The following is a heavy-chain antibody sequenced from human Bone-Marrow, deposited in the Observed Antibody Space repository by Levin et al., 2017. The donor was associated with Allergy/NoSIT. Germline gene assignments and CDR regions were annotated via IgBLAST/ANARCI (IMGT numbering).Heavy chain of an antibody. V-gene: IGHV5-51*01. CDR1: ENSFTNFW. D-gene: IGHD2-15*01. Sequence: GESLKISCKSSENSFTNFWIGWVRQMPGRGLEWMGVIDLGDFETRYSPSFQGLVTISADKSINTAYLQWSSLKASDTAFYYCANTGLGGGSSFDYWGQGTLVTVSS. J-gene: IGHJ4*02. CDR2: IDLGDFET. CDR3: ANTGLGGGSSFDY.